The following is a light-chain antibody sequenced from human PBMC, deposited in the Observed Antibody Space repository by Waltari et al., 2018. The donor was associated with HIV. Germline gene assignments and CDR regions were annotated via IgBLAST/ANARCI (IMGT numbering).Light chain of an antibody. CDR3: CSYANSSTV. CDR2: EGS. Sequence: QSALTQFASVSGSPGQSITISCTGTSSDVGNYNPVSWYQQHPGKAPKLMFYEGSKRPSGVSNRFSVSKSGNTASLTISGLQAEDEADYYCCSYANSSTVFGGGTKVTVL. CDR1: SSDVGNYNP. J-gene: IGLJ2*01. V-gene: IGLV2-23*01.